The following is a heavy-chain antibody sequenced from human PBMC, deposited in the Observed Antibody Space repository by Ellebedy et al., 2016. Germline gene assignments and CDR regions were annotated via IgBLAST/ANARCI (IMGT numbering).Heavy chain of an antibody. V-gene: IGHV4-61*01. J-gene: IGHJ5*02. CDR1: GGSVSSGSYY. CDR2: IYYSGST. D-gene: IGHD1-1*01. Sequence: SETLSLXXAVSGGSVSSGSYYWSWIRQPPGKGLEWIGYIYYSGSTNNNPSLKSRVTISVDTSKNQFSLKLSSVTAADTAVYYCARGLKTGKVGSWGQGTLVTVSS. CDR3: ARGLKTGKVGS.